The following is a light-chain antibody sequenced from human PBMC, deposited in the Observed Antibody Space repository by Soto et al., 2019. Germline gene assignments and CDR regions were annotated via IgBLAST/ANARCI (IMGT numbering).Light chain of an antibody. Sequence: DIQMTQSPSTLSASVGERVTITCRATQSINRYLAWYQQKPGKAPKLLIYDASILESGVASRFSGSASGREFILTISSLQPEDFATYYCQRYNSYPLTFGGGTKVENK. CDR3: QRYNSYPLT. V-gene: IGKV1-5*01. J-gene: IGKJ4*01. CDR1: QSINRY. CDR2: DAS.